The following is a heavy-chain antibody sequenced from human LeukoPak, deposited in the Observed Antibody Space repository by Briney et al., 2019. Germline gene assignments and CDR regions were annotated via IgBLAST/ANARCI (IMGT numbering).Heavy chain of an antibody. J-gene: IGHJ6*04. CDR2: ISAYNGNT. CDR3: AGIPVFGVVLHQEPV. V-gene: IGHV1-18*01. D-gene: IGHD3-3*01. CDR1: GYTFTSYG. Sequence: GASVKVSCKASGYTFTSYGITWVRQAPGQGLEWMGWISAYNGNTNYAQKFQDRVTITADISTNTVYMELSSLRSEDTAVYFCAGIPVFGVVLHQEPVWGKGTTVTVSS.